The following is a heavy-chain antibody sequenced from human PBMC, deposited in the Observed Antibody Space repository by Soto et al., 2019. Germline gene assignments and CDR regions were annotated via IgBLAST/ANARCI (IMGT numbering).Heavy chain of an antibody. CDR2: ISYDGSNK. CDR3: ARVLREGYCSGGSCSPLDY. V-gene: IGHV3-30-3*01. CDR1: GFTFSSYA. D-gene: IGHD2-15*01. Sequence: GGSLRLSCAASGFTFSSYAMHWVRQAPGKGLKWVAVISYDGSNKYYADSVKGRFTISRDNSKNTLYLQMNSLRAEDTAVYYCARVLREGYCSGGSCSPLDYWGQGTLVTVSS. J-gene: IGHJ4*02.